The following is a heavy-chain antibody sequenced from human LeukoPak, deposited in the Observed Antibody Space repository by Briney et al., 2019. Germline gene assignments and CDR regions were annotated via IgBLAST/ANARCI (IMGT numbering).Heavy chain of an antibody. CDR2: INHSGST. V-gene: IGHV4-34*01. J-gene: IGHJ4*02. CDR3: ARGQRGIAAAGTFDY. CDR1: GGSFSGYY. D-gene: IGHD6-13*01. Sequence: SETLSLTCAVYGGSFSGYYWSWIRRPPGKGLEWIGEINHSGSTNYNPSLKSRVTISVDTSKNQFSLKLSSVTAVDTAVYYCARGQRGIAAAGTFDYWGQGTLVTVSS.